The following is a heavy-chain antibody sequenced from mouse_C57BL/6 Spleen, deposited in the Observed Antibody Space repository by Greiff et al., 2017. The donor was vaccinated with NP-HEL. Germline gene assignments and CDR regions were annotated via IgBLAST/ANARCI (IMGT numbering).Heavy chain of an antibody. CDR3: ARHEGSGSSPYYAMDY. CDR1: GFTFSSYG. J-gene: IGHJ4*01. V-gene: IGHV5-6*01. CDR2: IRSGGSYT. D-gene: IGHD1-1*01. Sequence: EVQVVESGGDLVKPGGSLKLSCAASGFTFSSYGMSWVRQTPDQRLEWVATIRSGGSYTYYPDSVKGRFTMSGDHAKNTLYLQVSSLKSKDTAMYYCARHEGSGSSPYYAMDYWGQGTSVTVSS.